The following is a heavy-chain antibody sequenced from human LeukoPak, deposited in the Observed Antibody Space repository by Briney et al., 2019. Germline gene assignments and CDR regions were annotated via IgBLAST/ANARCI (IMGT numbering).Heavy chain of an antibody. J-gene: IGHJ4*02. CDR2: IYYSGST. CDR3: ARGTYYGSGSYYGY. Sequence: PSETLSLTCTVSGGSISSSSYYWGWIRQPPGKGLEWIGYIYYSGSTNYNPSLKSRVTISVDTSKNQFSLKLSSVTAADTAVYYCARGTYYGSGSYYGYWGQGTLVTVSS. CDR1: GGSISSSSYY. V-gene: IGHV4-61*05. D-gene: IGHD3-10*01.